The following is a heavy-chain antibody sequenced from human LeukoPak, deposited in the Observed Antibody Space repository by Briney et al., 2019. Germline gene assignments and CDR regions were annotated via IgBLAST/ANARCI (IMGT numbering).Heavy chain of an antibody. D-gene: IGHD5-18*01. V-gene: IGHV1-8*02. Sequence: ASVKVSCKASGYTFTSYGISWVRQATGRGLAWMGWMNPNSGNTGYAQKFQGRVTMTRNTSISTAYMELSSLRSEDTAVYYCARGGRYSYGYDWGQGTLVTVSS. CDR1: GYTFTSYG. CDR2: MNPNSGNT. CDR3: ARGGRYSYGYD. J-gene: IGHJ4*02.